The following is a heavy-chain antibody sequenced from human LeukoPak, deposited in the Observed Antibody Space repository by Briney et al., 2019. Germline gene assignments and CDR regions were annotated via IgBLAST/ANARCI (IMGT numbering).Heavy chain of an antibody. D-gene: IGHD1-26*01. V-gene: IGHV3-48*03. CDR3: ARDAGATTDYYYGMDV. CDR2: ISSSGSTI. J-gene: IGHJ6*02. Sequence: PGGTLRLSCEASGFKFSSYEINWVPQAPGKGLKWVSYISSSGSTIYYADSVKGRFTISRDNAKNSLYLQMNSLRAEDTAVYYCARDAGATTDYYYGMDVWGQGTTVTVSS. CDR1: GFKFSSYE.